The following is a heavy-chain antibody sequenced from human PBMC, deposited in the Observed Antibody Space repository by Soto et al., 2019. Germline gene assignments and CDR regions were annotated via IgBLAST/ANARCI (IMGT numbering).Heavy chain of an antibody. J-gene: IGHJ6*02. CDR3: AQGQAAYYYYGMDV. V-gene: IGHV2-5*02. CDR2: IYWDDDK. Sequence: QITLKESGPTLVKPTQTLTLTCTFSGFSLSTSGVGVGWIRQPPGKALEWHALIYWDDDKRYSPSLKSRLTITKDTSKNQVVLTMTNMDPVDTATYYCAQGQAAYYYYGMDVWGQGTTVTVSS. CDR1: GFSLSTSGVG.